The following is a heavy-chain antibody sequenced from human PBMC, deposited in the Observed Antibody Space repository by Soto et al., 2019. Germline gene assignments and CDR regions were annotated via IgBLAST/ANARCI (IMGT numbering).Heavy chain of an antibody. V-gene: IGHV3-33*01. CDR3: ARAPGIVGAPYYYYGMDV. J-gene: IGHJ6*02. Sequence: GGSLRLSCAASGFTFSSYGMHWVRQAPGKGLEWVAVIWYDGSNKYYADSVKGRFTISRDNSKNTLYLQMNSLRAEDTAVYYCARAPGIVGAPYYYYGMDVWGQGTTVTVSS. CDR2: IWYDGSNK. D-gene: IGHD1-26*01. CDR1: GFTFSSYG.